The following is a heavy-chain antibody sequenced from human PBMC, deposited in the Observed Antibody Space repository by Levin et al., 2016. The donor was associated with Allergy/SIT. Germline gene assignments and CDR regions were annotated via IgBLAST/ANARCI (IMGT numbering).Heavy chain of an antibody. D-gene: IGHD1-26*01. J-gene: IGHJ2*01. CDR2: ISYDGSNK. CDR3: AKLVESYWYFDL. Sequence: GGSLRLSCAASGFTFSSYGMHWVRQAPGKGLEWVAVISYDGSNKYYADSVKGRFTISRDNSKNTLYLQMNSLRAEDTAVYYCAKLVESYWYFDLWGRGTLVTVSS. CDR1: GFTFSSYG. V-gene: IGHV3-30*18.